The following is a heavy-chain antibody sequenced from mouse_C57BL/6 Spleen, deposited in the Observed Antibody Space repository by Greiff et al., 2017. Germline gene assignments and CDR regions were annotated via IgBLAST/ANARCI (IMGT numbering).Heavy chain of an antibody. D-gene: IGHD2-5*01. CDR1: GYSITSGYY. CDR3: ATAYDSNYVAWFAY. V-gene: IGHV3-6*01. Sequence: EVQLVESGPGLVKPSQSLSLTCSVPGYSITSGYYWNWIRQFPGNKLEWMGYISYDGSNNYNPSLKNRVSITRDTSKNQFFLKFNSVTTEDTATYYCATAYDSNYVAWFAYWGQGTLVTVSA. J-gene: IGHJ3*01. CDR2: ISYDGSN.